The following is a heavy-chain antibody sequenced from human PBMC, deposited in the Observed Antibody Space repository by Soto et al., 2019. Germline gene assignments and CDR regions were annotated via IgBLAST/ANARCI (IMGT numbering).Heavy chain of an antibody. CDR2: ISSSGSTI. J-gene: IGHJ4*02. D-gene: IGHD5-18*01. Sequence: GGSLRLSCAASGFTFSSYEMNWVRQAPGKGLEWVSYISSSGSTIYYADSVKGRFTISRDNAKNSLYLQMNSLRAEDTAVYYCPRSGYSYGADYWGQGTLVTVSS. CDR1: GFTFSSYE. CDR3: PRSGYSYGADY. V-gene: IGHV3-48*03.